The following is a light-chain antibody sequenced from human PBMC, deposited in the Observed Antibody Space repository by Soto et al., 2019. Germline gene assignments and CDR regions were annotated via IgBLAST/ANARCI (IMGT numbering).Light chain of an antibody. V-gene: IGKV1-5*01. CDR1: QNIINW. CDR2: DAS. J-gene: IGKJ5*01. Sequence: DIQLTQSPSTLSASVGDRVTITCRASQNIINWLAWYQQRPGRAPLLLIYDASNLESGVPSRFSGSGSGTEFTLTISSLQPDDFATYYCQQYKSYSPITFGQGTRLEIK. CDR3: QQYKSYSPIT.